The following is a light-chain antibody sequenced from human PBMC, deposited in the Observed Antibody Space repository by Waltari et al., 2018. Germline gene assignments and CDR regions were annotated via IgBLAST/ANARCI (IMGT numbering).Light chain of an antibody. V-gene: IGKV3-11*01. J-gene: IGKJ4*01. CDR3: HQRSKWPLT. Sequence: EIVLTQSPATLSLSPGERATLSCRASQNIDSYLAWYQLKPGQVPRLLIYDASNRATGIPARVSGSGSVADFTLIISSLEPEDFAVYYCHQRSKWPLTFGGGTKVEIK. CDR1: QNIDSY. CDR2: DAS.